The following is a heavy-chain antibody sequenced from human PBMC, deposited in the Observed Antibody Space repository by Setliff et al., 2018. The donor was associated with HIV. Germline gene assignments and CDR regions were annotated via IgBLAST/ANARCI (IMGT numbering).Heavy chain of an antibody. CDR2: IYHSGNT. J-gene: IGHJ5*02. Sequence: PSETLSLTCTVSGGSISNSRYYWSWIRQPPGKGLEWIGSIYHSGNTYYMPSLQSRVTISVDTSKNQFSLKLSSVTAADAAVYYCASRVYYYDSSGYLREEGFDPWGQGTLVTVSS. V-gene: IGHV4-39*01. CDR1: GGSISNSRYY. CDR3: ASRVYYYDSSGYLREEGFDP. D-gene: IGHD3-22*01.